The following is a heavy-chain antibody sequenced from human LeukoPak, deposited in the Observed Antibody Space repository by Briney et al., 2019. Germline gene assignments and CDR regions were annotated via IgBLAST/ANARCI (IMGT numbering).Heavy chain of an antibody. D-gene: IGHD3-22*01. Sequence: ASVKVSCKASGYTFTGYYMHWVRQAPGQGLEWMGRINPNSGGTNYAQKFQGRVTMTRDTSISTAYMELSRLRSDDTAVYYCARGTYYYDSSGYCFFDHWGQGTLVTVSS. CDR1: GYTFTGYY. V-gene: IGHV1-2*06. CDR3: ARGTYYYDSSGYCFFDH. CDR2: INPNSGGT. J-gene: IGHJ4*02.